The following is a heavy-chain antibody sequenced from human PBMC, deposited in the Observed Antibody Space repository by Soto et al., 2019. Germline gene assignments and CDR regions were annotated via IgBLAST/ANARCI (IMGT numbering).Heavy chain of an antibody. D-gene: IGHD6-19*01. Sequence: SETLSLTCAVYGGSFSGYYWSWIRQPPGKGLEWIGEINHSGSTNYNPSLKSRVTISVDTSKNQFSLKLSSVTAADTAVYYCARDGYSSGWWNYWGQGTLVTVSS. CDR2: INHSGST. J-gene: IGHJ4*02. CDR3: ARDGYSSGWWNY. CDR1: GGSFSGYY. V-gene: IGHV4-34*01.